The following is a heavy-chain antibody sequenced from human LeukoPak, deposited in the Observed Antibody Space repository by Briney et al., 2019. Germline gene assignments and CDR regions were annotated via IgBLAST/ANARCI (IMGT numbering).Heavy chain of an antibody. CDR1: GFTFSDYP. D-gene: IGHD6-13*01. CDR3: AKSRAADTTLLFDY. J-gene: IGHJ4*02. CDR2: ISGSRGHT. V-gene: IGHV3-23*01. Sequence: GGSLRLSCAGSGFTFSDYPMTWVRQAPGKGLEWVSAISGSRGHTYYADSVRGRFTISRDNSKNTVSLQMSSLRAEDTAVYYCAKSRAADTTLLFDYWGQGTLVTVSS.